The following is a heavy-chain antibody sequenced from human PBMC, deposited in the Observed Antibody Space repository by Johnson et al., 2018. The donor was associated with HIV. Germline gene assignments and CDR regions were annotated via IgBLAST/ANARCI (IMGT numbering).Heavy chain of an antibody. J-gene: IGHJ3*02. V-gene: IGHV3-7*02. CDR1: GFTFSAYW. CDR3: ARVQFDAFDI. CDR2: IRQEGSEK. Sequence: EVQLVESGGGLVQPGRSLRLSCAASGFTFSAYWMTWVRQAPGKGLEWVASIRQEGSEKYYVDSVKGRFTISRDNAKNSLYLQVNSLRAEDTAVYYCARVQFDAFDIWGQGTMVTVSS.